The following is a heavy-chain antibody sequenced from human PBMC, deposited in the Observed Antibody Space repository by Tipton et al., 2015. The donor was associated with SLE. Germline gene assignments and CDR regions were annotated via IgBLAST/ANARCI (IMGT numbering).Heavy chain of an antibody. CDR3: ARDRHKSGAFDI. CDR2: ISYDGSNK. J-gene: IGHJ3*02. Sequence: RSLRLSCAASGFTFSSYAMHWVRQAPGKGLEWVAVISYDGSNKYYADSVKGRFTISRDNSKNTLYLQMNSLRAEDTAVYYCARDRHKSGAFDIWGQGTMVTVSS. D-gene: IGHD6-6*01. V-gene: IGHV3-30*04. CDR1: GFTFSSYA.